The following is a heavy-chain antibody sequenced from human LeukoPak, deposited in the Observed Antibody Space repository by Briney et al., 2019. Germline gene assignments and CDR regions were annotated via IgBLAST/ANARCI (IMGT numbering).Heavy chain of an antibody. V-gene: IGHV4-31*03. CDR3: ARVDHYYYYGMDV. Sequence: SETLSLTCTVSGGSISSGGYYWSWIDQHPGNGLEWIGYIYYSGSTYYNPSLKSRVTISVDTSKNQFSLKLSSVTAADTAVYYCARVDHYYYYGMDVWGQGTTVTVSS. J-gene: IGHJ6*02. CDR1: GGSISSGGYY. CDR2: IYYSGST.